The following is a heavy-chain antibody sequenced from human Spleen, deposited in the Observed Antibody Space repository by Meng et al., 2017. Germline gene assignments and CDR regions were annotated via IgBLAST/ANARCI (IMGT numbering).Heavy chain of an antibody. CDR3: VRGNNYVDFHF. CDR1: GDSISSGSYF. J-gene: IGHJ4*02. D-gene: IGHD4-11*01. V-gene: IGHV4-61*02. Sequence: SETLSLTCTVSGDSISSGSYFWSWIRQPAGKGLEWIGRIHTRGSTEYNPSLRSRVTISADTSKNQFSLRVTSVTAADTAVYYCVRGNNYVDFHFWGQGTLVTVSS. CDR2: IHTRGST.